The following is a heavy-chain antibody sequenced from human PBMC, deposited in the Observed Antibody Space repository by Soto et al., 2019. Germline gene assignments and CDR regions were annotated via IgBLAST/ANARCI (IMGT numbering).Heavy chain of an antibody. CDR3: ARAPVGLDTISYFDY. J-gene: IGHJ4*02. CDR2: IYNGGST. Sequence: ASETLSLTCTVSGDSVSSVGFHWAWLRRPPGKGLEWIGYIYNGGSTYYRPSLESRMHMSLDATRNNYSLRLTSVTAADTAVYFCARAPVGLDTISYFDYWGQGKLVTVSS. V-gene: IGHV4-30-4*01. D-gene: IGHD3-3*01. CDR1: GDSVSSVGFH.